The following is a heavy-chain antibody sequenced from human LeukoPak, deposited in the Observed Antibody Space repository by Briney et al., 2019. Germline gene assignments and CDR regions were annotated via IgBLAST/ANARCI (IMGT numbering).Heavy chain of an antibody. CDR1: GGSMIRYF. CDR3: ARVVAYSDDAFDI. V-gene: IGHV4-4*09. D-gene: IGHD1-26*01. Sequence: SETLSLTCTVSGGSMIRYFWNWIRQPPGKGLEWIGYISHSGSTNYNPSLKNRVTMSVDTSKNQFSLKLSSVTAADTAVYYCARVVAYSDDAFDIWGQGTMVTVSS. J-gene: IGHJ3*02. CDR2: ISHSGST.